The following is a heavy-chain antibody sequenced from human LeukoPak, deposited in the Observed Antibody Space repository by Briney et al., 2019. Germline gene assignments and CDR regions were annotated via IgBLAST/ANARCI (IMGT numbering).Heavy chain of an antibody. J-gene: IGHJ4*02. D-gene: IGHD1-26*01. CDR1: GFTFSSYA. CDR2: ISGSGGST. V-gene: IGHV3-23*01. CDR3: ANPGAGIVGALTVY. Sequence: GGSLRLSCAASGFTFSSYAMSWVRQAPGKGLEWVSAISGSGGSTYYADSVKGRFTISRNNSKNTLYLQMNSLRAEDTAVYYCANPGAGIVGALTVYWGQGTLVTVSS.